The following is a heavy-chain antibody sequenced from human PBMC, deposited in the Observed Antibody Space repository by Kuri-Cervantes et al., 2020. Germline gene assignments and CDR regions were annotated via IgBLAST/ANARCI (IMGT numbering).Heavy chain of an antibody. CDR2: INPSDGAT. CDR3: ARAFIGA. CDR1: GYTFSTYG. Sequence: ASVKVSCKASGYTFSTYGITWVRRAPGQGLEWVGIINPSDGATHYAQRFQGRLTMTRDTSTSTAYLELTSLRPEDTAVYYCARAFIGAWGQGTLVTVSS. J-gene: IGHJ5*02. D-gene: IGHD1-26*01. V-gene: IGHV1-46*01.